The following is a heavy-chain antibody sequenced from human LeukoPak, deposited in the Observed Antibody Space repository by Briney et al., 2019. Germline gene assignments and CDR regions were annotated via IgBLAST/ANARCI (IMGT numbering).Heavy chain of an antibody. J-gene: IGHJ4*02. CDR1: GGSVSSGDYY. CDR2: IYYSGST. D-gene: IGHD3-3*01. V-gene: IGHV4-30-4*08. Sequence: PSETLSLTCTVSGGSVSSGDYYWSWIRQPPGKGLEWIGYIYYSGSTYYNPSLKSRVTISVDTSKNQFSLKLSSVTAADTAVYYCARWAQYYDFWSGYVLDYWGQGTLATVSS. CDR3: ARWAQYYDFWSGYVLDY.